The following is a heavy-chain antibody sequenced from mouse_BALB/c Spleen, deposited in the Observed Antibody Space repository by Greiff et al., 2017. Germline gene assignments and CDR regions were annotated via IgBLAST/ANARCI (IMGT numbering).Heavy chain of an antibody. J-gene: IGHJ2*01. Sequence: EVQLVESGGGLVQPGGSLRLSCATSGFTFTDYYMSWVRQPPGKALEWLGFIRNKANGYTTEYSASVKGRFTISRDNSQSILYLQMNTLRAEDSATYYCARDTTAYYFDYWGQGTTLTVSS. CDR2: IRNKANGYTT. CDR1: GFTFTDYY. CDR3: ARDTTAYYFDY. D-gene: IGHD1-2*01. V-gene: IGHV7-3*02.